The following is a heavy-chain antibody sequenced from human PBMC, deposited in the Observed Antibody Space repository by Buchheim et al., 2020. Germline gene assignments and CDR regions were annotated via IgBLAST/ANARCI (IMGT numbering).Heavy chain of an antibody. CDR1: GFTFSSYS. J-gene: IGHJ6*03. D-gene: IGHD2-15*01. V-gene: IGHV3-48*01. Sequence: EVQLVESGGGLVQPGGSLRLSCAASGFTFSSYSMNWVRQAPGKGLAWVSYISSSSSTIYYADSVKGRFTISRDNAKNSLYLQMNSLRAEDTAVYYCARDSRSRANTQINYYYYMDVWGKGTT. CDR2: ISSSSSTI. CDR3: ARDSRSRANTQINYYYYMDV.